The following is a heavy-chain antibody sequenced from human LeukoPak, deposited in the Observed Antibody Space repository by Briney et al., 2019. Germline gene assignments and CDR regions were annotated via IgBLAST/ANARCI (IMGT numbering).Heavy chain of an antibody. CDR2: IYSGGST. V-gene: IGHV3-53*01. CDR3: ARSRQNYDFWSGFDY. D-gene: IGHD3-3*01. Sequence: GGSLRLSCAASGFTVSSNYMSWVRQAPGKGLEWVSVIYSGGSTYYADSVKGRFTISRDNSKNTLYLQMNSLRAEDTAVYYCARSRQNYDFWSGFDYWGQGTLVTVSS. CDR1: GFTVSSNY. J-gene: IGHJ4*02.